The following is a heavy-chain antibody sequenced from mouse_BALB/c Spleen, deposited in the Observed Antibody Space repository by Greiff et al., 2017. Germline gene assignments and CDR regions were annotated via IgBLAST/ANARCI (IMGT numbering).Heavy chain of an antibody. CDR2: IYPGDGDT. V-gene: IGHV1-80*01. CDR1: GYAFSSYW. D-gene: IGHD2-10*02. Sequence: QVQLKQSGAELVRPGSSVKISCKASGYAFSSYWLNWVKQRPGQGLEWIGQIYPGDGDTNYNGKFKGKATLTADKSSSTAYMQLSSLTSEDSAVYFCARRGYGNPAWFAYWGQGTLVTVSA. CDR3: ARRGYGNPAWFAY. J-gene: IGHJ3*01.